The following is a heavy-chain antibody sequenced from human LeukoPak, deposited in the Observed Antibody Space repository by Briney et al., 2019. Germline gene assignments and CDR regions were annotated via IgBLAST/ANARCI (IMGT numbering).Heavy chain of an antibody. CDR1: GGSISIYY. CDR3: ARHVEREYSGHDGFDY. CDR2: IYYSGST. J-gene: IGHJ4*02. D-gene: IGHD5-12*01. Sequence: SETLSLTCTVWGGSISIYYWSWMRQPPGKGLEWIGYIYYSGSTNYNPSLESRVTIPVDTSKNQFSLKLSSVTAADTAVYYCARHVEREYSGHDGFDYWGQGTLVTVSS. V-gene: IGHV4-59*08.